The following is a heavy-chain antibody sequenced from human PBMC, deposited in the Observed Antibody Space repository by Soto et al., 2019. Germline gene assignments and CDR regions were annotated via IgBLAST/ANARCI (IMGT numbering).Heavy chain of an antibody. V-gene: IGHV3-9*01. CDR1: GFTFDDYA. Sequence: GGSLRLSCAASGFTFDDYAMHWVRQAPGKGLEWVSGISWNSGSIGYADSVKGRFTISRDNAKNSLYLQMNSLRAEDTALYYCATGIALEIFGVAGPFDYWGQGTLVTVSS. D-gene: IGHD3-3*01. J-gene: IGHJ4*02. CDR2: ISWNSGSI. CDR3: ATGIALEIFGVAGPFDY.